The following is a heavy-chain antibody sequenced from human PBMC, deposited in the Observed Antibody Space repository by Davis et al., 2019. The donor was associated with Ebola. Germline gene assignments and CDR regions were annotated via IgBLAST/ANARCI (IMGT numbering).Heavy chain of an antibody. D-gene: IGHD4-11*01. CDR1: GGSISRYS. CDR2: IYYSGSA. CDR3: ATQYSNGWFDP. Sequence: MPSETLSLTCTVSGGSISRYSWSWIRQPPGKGLEWIGYIYYSGSAYYNPSLKSRVTMSLGTSKNQFSLKLSSVTAADTAVYYCATQYSNGWFDPWGQGTLVTVSS. V-gene: IGHV4-59*01. J-gene: IGHJ5*02.